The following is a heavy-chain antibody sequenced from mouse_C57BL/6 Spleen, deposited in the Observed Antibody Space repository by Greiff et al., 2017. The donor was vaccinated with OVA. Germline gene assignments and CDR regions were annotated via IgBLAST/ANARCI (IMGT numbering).Heavy chain of an antibody. CDR2: IDPSDSYT. V-gene: IGHV1-50*01. J-gene: IGHJ3*01. CDR3: ARYLGFAY. CDR1: GYTFTSYW. Sequence: VQLQQPGAELVKPGDSVKLSCKASGYTFTSYWMQWVKQRPGQGLEWIGEIDPSDSYTNYNQKFKGKATLTVDTSSSTAYMQLSSLTSEDSAVYYCARYLGFAYWGQGTLVTVSA.